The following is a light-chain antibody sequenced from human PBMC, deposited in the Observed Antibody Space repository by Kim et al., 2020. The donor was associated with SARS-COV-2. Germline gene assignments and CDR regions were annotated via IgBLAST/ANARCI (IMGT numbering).Light chain of an antibody. CDR1: SSDVGGYNV. CDR3: SSYAGSNNLV. CDR2: EVS. Sequence: GQQVTMSYTGASSDVGGYNVVSWYQQHPGKAPRLMIYEVSKRPSGVPGRFSGSKSGNAASLTVSGLQAEDEADYYCSSYAGSNNLVFGGGTQLTVL. J-gene: IGLJ2*01. V-gene: IGLV2-8*01.